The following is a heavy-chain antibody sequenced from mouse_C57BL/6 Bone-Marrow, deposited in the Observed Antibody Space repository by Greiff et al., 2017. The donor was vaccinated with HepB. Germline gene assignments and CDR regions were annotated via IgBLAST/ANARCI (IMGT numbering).Heavy chain of an antibody. CDR3: ARKPVVAPHFAY. CDR2: IYPGSGST. V-gene: IGHV1-55*01. CDR1: GYTFTSYG. D-gene: IGHD1-1*01. J-gene: IGHJ3*01. Sequence: QVQLQQPGAELVKPGASVKMSCKASGYTFTSYGITWVKQRPGKGLEWIGDIYPGSGSTNYNEKFKSKATLTVDTSSSTAYMQLSSLTSEDSAVYSCARKPVVAPHFAYWGQGPLVTVSA.